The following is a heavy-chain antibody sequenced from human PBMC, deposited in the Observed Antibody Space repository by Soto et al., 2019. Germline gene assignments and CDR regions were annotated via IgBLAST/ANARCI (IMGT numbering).Heavy chain of an antibody. CDR2: ISSGSSTI. J-gene: IGHJ3*02. V-gene: IGHV3-48*01. Sequence: EVQLVESGGGLVQPGGSLRLSCAASGFTFSSYNMNWVRQAPGKGLEWVSYISSGSSTIYYADSVKGRFTISRDNAKDSLYLQMNSLRAEDKSVYYCATSNAFDIWGQGTMVTVSS. CDR1: GFTFSSYN. CDR3: ATSNAFDI.